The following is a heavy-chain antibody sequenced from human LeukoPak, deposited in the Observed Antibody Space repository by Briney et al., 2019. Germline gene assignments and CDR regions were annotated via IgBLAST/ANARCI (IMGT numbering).Heavy chain of an antibody. CDR3: ARGRPPGRSRSVCDY. CDR1: GGSFSGYY. V-gene: IGHV4-34*01. CDR2: INHSGST. Sequence: SETLSLTCAVYGGSFSGYYWSWIRQPPGKGLEWIGEINHSGSTNYNPSLKNRVTMSVDTSKNQFSLKLSSVTAADTAVYYCARGRPPGRSRSVCDYWGQGTLVTVSS. D-gene: IGHD1-26*01. J-gene: IGHJ4*02.